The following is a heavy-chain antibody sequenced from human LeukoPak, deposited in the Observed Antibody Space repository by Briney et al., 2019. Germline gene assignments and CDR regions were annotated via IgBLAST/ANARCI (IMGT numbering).Heavy chain of an antibody. Sequence: PSETLSLTCTVSGGSISSNNYYWGWIRQPPGKGLEWIGSIHYGGSTYYNPSLKSRVTISVDTSKNQFSLKLSSVTAADTAVYYCARGPLTMTRGFDPWGQGTLVTVSS. CDR2: IHYGGST. CDR3: ARGPLTMTRGFDP. CDR1: GGSISSNNYY. J-gene: IGHJ5*02. D-gene: IGHD4-17*01. V-gene: IGHV4-39*07.